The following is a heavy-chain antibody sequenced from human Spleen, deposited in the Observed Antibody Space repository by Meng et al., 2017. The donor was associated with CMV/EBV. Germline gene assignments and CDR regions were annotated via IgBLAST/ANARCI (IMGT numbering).Heavy chain of an antibody. V-gene: IGHV4-61*01. J-gene: IGHJ3*02. D-gene: IGHD2-15*01. Sequence: SETLSLTCTVSGGDVSSPSHNWSWIRQPPGKGLEFLGYIYYTGTTNYNPSSRSRVTISIDTSKNQFSLKVTSVTAADTAIYYCARVGAAGFGAFDIWGQGTMVTVSS. CDR2: IYYTGTT. CDR1: GGDVSSPSHN. CDR3: ARVGAAGFGAFDI.